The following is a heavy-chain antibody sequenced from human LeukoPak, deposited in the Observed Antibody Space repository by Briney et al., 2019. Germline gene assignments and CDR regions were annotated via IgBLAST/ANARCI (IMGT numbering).Heavy chain of an antibody. CDR1: GGTFSSYT. CDR3: ASTRVSSANDYDFWSGYSWFDP. D-gene: IGHD3-3*01. Sequence: GASVKVSCKASGGTFSSYTISWVRQAPGQGLEWMGRIIPILGIANYAQKFQGRVTITADESTSTAYMELSSLRSEDTAVYYCASTRVSSANDYDFWSGYSWFDPWGQGTLVTVSS. V-gene: IGHV1-69*02. CDR2: IIPILGIA. J-gene: IGHJ5*02.